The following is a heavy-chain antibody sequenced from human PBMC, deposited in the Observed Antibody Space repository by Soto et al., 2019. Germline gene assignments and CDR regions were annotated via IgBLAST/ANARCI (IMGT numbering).Heavy chain of an antibody. CDR3: ARDLGYQLPVGYGVDV. Sequence: QVQLQESGPGLVKPSQTLSLTCTVSAGSISSGGYYWSWIRQHPGKGLEWIGYIYYSGSTYYNPSLKSRVTISVDTSKNQFSLKLSSVTAADTAVYYCARDLGYQLPVGYGVDVWGQGTTVTVSS. CDR2: IYYSGST. CDR1: AGSISSGGYY. V-gene: IGHV4-31*03. D-gene: IGHD2-2*01. J-gene: IGHJ6*02.